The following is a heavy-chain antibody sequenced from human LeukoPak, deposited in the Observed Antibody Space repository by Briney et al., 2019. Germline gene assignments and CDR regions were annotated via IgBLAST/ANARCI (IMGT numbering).Heavy chain of an antibody. J-gene: IGHJ4*02. V-gene: IGHV3-21*05. Sequence: GGSLRLSCAASGFTFSTYGMHWVRQAPGKGLEWVSYISSSGSDIYYADSVEGRFTISRDNAKNSLYLHMNSLRAEDTAVYYCARDYGGSSPFDYWGQGTLVTVSS. CDR2: ISSSGSDI. CDR3: ARDYGGSSPFDY. CDR1: GFTFSTYG. D-gene: IGHD4-23*01.